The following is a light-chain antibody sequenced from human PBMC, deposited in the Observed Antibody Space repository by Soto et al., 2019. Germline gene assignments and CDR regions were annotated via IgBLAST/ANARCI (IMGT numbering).Light chain of an antibody. V-gene: IGKV1-33*01. CDR1: QGISNY. CDR2: DAS. CDR3: QQYDNLSYT. Sequence: DIQMTQSPSSLSASVGARVTITCQASQGISNYLNWYQQKPGKAPKLLIYDASNLETGVPSRFSGSGSGTDFTFTISSLQPEDIATYYCQQYDNLSYTFGQGTKVDIK. J-gene: IGKJ2*01.